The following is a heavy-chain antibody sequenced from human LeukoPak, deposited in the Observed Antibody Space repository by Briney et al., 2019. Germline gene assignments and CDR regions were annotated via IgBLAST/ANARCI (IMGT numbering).Heavy chain of an antibody. CDR2: IYTSGST. V-gene: IGHV4-4*07. CDR3: ARDSSRITTNYYYYCYMDV. D-gene: IGHD3-16*01. CDR1: GGSISSYY. Sequence: SETLSLTCTVSGGSISSYYWSWIRQPAGKGLEWIGRIYTSGSTNYNPSLKSRVTMSVDTSKNQFSLKLSSVTAADTAVYYCARDSSRITTNYYYYCYMDVWGKGTTVTVSS. J-gene: IGHJ6*03.